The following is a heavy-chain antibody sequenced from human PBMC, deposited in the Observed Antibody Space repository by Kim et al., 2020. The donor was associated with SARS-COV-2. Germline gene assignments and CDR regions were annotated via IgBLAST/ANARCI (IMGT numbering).Heavy chain of an antibody. CDR3: ARDPGGAAGSAFVI. V-gene: IGHV3-21*01. D-gene: IGHD6-13*01. Sequence: GGSLRLSCAASGFTFSSYSMNWVRQAPGKGLEWVSSISSSSSYIYYADSVKGRFTISRANAKNSLYLQMNSLRAEDTAVYYCARDPGGAAGSAFVIWGQGTMVTGSA. J-gene: IGHJ3*02. CDR1: GFTFSSYS. CDR2: ISSSSSYI.